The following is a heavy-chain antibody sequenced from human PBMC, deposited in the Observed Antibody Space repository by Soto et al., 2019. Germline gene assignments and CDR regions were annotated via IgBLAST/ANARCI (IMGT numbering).Heavy chain of an antibody. J-gene: IGHJ6*02. V-gene: IGHV3-21*01. CDR3: ASFKIAARPEGYYYYGMDV. CDR2: ISSSSSYI. D-gene: IGHD6-6*01. Sequence: GGSLRLSCAASGFTFSSYSMNWVRQAPGKGLGWVSSISSSSSYIYYADSVKGRFTISRDNAKNSLYLQMNSLRAEDTAVYYCASFKIAARPEGYYYYGMDVWGQGTTVTVSS. CDR1: GFTFSSYS.